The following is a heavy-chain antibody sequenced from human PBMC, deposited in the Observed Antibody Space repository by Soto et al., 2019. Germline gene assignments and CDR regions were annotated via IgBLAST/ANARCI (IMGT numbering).Heavy chain of an antibody. J-gene: IGHJ4*02. CDR3: AVPGGYSYGPFDY. CDR1: GGTFSSYA. D-gene: IGHD5-18*01. Sequence: VKVSCKASGGTFSSYAISWVRQAPGQGLEWMGGIIPNFGTANYAQKFQGRVTITADESTSTAYMELSSLRSEDTAVYYCAVPGGYSYGPFDYWGQGTLVTVSS. V-gene: IGHV1-69*13. CDR2: IIPNFGTA.